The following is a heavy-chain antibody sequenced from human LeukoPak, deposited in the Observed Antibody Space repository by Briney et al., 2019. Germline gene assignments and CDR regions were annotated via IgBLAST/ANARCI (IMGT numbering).Heavy chain of an antibody. CDR3: ARHGGLKYGGYEKRFDY. D-gene: IGHD5-12*01. Sequence: SGTLSLTCTVSGGSISTSSYFWGWIRQPPGKGLEWIGSIYYSGRTYYNPSLESRVTISVDTSKNQFSLKLNSVTAADTAVYYCARHGGLKYGGYEKRFDYWGQGTLVTVSS. V-gene: IGHV4-39*01. J-gene: IGHJ4*02. CDR2: IYYSGRT. CDR1: GGSISTSSYF.